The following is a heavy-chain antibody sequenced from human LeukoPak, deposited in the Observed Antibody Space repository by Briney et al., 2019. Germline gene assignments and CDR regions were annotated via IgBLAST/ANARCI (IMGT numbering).Heavy chain of an antibody. CDR3: AKAGRDGDYPGY. CDR2: ISYDGSNK. CDR1: GFTFSSYG. D-gene: IGHD4-17*01. J-gene: IGHJ4*02. V-gene: IGHV3-30*18. Sequence: GGSLRLYCAASGFTFSSYGMQWVRQAPGKGLEWVAVISYDGSNKYYADSVKGRFTISRDNSKNTLYLQMNSLRAEDTAVYYCAKAGRDGDYPGYWGQGTLVTVSS.